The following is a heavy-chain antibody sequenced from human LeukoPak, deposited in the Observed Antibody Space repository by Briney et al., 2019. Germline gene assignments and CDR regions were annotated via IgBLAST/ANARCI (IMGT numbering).Heavy chain of an antibody. CDR3: ARASGRLRYFDWRHATGAPWFDP. D-gene: IGHD3-9*01. CDR1: GGSFSGYY. Sequence: SSETLSPTCAVYGGSFSGYYWSWIRQPPGKGLEWIGEVNHSGSTNYNPSLKSRVTISVDTSKNQFSLKLSSVTAADTAVYYCARASGRLRYFDWRHATGAPWFDPWGQGTLVTVSS. J-gene: IGHJ5*02. CDR2: VNHSGST. V-gene: IGHV4-34*01.